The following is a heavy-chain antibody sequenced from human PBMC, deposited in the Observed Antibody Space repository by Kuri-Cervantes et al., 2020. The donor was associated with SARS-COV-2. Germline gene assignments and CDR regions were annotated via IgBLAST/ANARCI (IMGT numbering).Heavy chain of an antibody. J-gene: IGHJ3*02. Sequence: SCAASGFTFSSYAMHWVRQAPGKGLEWVAVISYDGSNKYYADSVKGRFTISRDNSKNTLYLQMNSLRAEDTAVYYCAREALGWELLVSAFDILGQGTMVTVSS. CDR1: GFTFSSYA. V-gene: IGHV3-30-3*01. CDR3: AREALGWELLVSAFDI. D-gene: IGHD1-26*01. CDR2: ISYDGSNK.